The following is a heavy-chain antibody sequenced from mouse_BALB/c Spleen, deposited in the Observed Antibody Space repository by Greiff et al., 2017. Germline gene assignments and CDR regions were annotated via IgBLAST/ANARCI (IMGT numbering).Heavy chain of an antibody. V-gene: IGHV1-87*01. CDR3: ARIITTVVDWYFDV. CDR2: IYPGDGDT. Sequence: QVQLQQSGAELARPGASVKLSCKASGYTFTSYWMQWVKQRPGQGLEWIGAIYPGDGDTRYTQKFKGKATLTADKSSSTAYMQLSSLASEDSAVYYCARIITTVVDWYFDVWGAGTTVTVSS. J-gene: IGHJ1*01. D-gene: IGHD1-1*01. CDR1: GYTFTSYW.